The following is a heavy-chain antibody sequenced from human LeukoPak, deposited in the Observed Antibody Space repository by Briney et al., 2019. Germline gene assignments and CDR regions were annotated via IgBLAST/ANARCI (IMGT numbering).Heavy chain of an antibody. CDR3: ARVEYVSGYSHVY. CDR1: GYTFTSYD. Sequence: ASVKVSCKASGYTFTSYDINWVRQATGQGLEWMGWMSPNSGDTGYAQKFQGRVTMTRNTFISTAYMELSSLRSEDTAVYYCARVEYVSGYSHVYWGQGTLVTVSS. V-gene: IGHV1-8*01. J-gene: IGHJ4*02. D-gene: IGHD3-22*01. CDR2: MSPNSGDT.